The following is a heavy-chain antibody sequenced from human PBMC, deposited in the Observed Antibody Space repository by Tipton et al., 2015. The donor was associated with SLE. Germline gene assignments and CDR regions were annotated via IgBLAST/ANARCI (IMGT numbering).Heavy chain of an antibody. V-gene: IGHV4-31*03. J-gene: IGHJ4*02. CDR3: ASGGIYFDY. CDR2: IYYSGST. Sequence: TLSLTCTVSGGSIGSGVYYWSWIRQHPGKGLEWIGYIYYSGSTYYNPSLKSRVTFSLDTSKNQFSLKLSSVTAADTAVCYCASGGIYFDYWGQGTLVTVSS. D-gene: IGHD3-16*01. CDR1: GGSIGSGVYY.